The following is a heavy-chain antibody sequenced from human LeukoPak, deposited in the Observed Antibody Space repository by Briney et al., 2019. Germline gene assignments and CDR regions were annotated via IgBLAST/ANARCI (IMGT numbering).Heavy chain of an antibody. CDR2: IIPIFGTA. CDR1: GGTFSSYA. J-gene: IGHJ4*02. CDR3: ARVPYCRGGSCLLRGYYFDY. D-gene: IGHD2-15*01. V-gene: IGHV1-69*13. Sequence: SVKVSCTASGGTFSSYAISWVRQAPGQGLEWMGGIIPIFGTANYAQKFQGRVTITADESTSTAYMELSSLRSEDTAVYYCARVPYCRGGSCLLRGYYFDYWGQGTLVTVSS.